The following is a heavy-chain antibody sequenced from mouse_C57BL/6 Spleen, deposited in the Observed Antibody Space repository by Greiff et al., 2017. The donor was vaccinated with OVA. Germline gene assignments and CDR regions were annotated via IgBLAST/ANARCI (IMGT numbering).Heavy chain of an antibody. CDR3: ARRGNDYDLAY. D-gene: IGHD2-4*01. CDR1: GFTFSDYG. CDR2: ISSGSSTI. Sequence: EVQLVESGGGLVKPGGSLKLSCAASGFTFSDYGMHWVRQAPEKGLEWVAYISSGSSTIYYADTVKGRFTISRDNAKNNLYLQMSHLKSEDTAMYYCARRGNDYDLAYWGQGTLVTVSA. V-gene: IGHV5-17*03. J-gene: IGHJ3*01.